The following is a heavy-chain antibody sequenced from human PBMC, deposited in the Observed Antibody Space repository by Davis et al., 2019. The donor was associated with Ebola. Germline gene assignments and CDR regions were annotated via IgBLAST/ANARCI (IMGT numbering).Heavy chain of an antibody. CDR3: AKSHSGGYFSGFDY. D-gene: IGHD3-22*01. CDR1: GFTFGSFW. J-gene: IGHJ4*02. Sequence: GASLKISCAASGFTFGSFWMSWGRPAPGQGLEWVAVISYDGRDKYYADSVKGRFTISRDNSKNTLYLQMNSLRAEDTAVYYCAKSHSGGYFSGFDYWGQGTLVTVSS. V-gene: IGHV3-30*18. CDR2: ISYDGRDK.